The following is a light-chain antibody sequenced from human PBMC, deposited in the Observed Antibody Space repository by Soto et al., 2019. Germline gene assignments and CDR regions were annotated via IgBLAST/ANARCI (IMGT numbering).Light chain of an antibody. V-gene: IGKV1-27*01. J-gene: IGKJ5*01. CDR1: PGSINY. CDR3: QKYNWAPLT. CDR2: AAS. Sequence: DIQMTQSPSSLSASVGDRVTITCRASPGSINYLAWYQQKPGKVPKLLIYAASTLQSGVPSRFSGSGSGTEFTLTISSLEAADVATYYGQKYNWAPLTFGQGTRLEIK.